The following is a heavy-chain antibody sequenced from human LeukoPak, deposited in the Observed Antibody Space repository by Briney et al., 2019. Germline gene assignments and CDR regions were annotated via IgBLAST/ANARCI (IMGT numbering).Heavy chain of an antibody. Sequence: GGSLRLSCAASGFTFSSYSMNWVRQAPGKGLEWVSYISSSSTIYYADSVKGRFTISRDNAKNSLYLQMNSLRAEDTAVYYCAREREVDYDFWSGYYLIRNWFDPRGQGTLVTVSS. CDR3: AREREVDYDFWSGYYLIRNWFDP. CDR2: ISSSSTI. CDR1: GFTFSSYS. V-gene: IGHV3-48*01. D-gene: IGHD3-3*01. J-gene: IGHJ5*02.